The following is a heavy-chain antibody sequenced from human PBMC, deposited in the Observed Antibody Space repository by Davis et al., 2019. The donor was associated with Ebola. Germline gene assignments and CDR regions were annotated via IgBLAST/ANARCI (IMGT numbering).Heavy chain of an antibody. V-gene: IGHV3-11*06. J-gene: IGHJ6*02. CDR2: ISSSSSYT. CDR3: AVKNGYYYGMDV. CDR1: GFTFSDYY. Sequence: GGSLRLSCAASGFTFSDYYMSWIRQAPGKGLEWVSYISSSSSYTNYADSVKGRFTISRDNAKNSLYLQMNSLRAEDTAVYYCAVKNGYYYGMDVWGQGTTVTVSS. D-gene: IGHD2-8*01.